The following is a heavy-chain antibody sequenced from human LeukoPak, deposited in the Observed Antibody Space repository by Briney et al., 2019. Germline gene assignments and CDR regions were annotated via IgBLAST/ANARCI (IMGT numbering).Heavy chain of an antibody. CDR3: AKDIQAGYYGSSFALDI. CDR2: ISWDADNT. J-gene: IGHJ3*02. Sequence: GGSLRLSCAASGFTFEDFAMHWVRQAPGKGLEWVSLISWDADNTYYADSVKGRFSISRDNSVNSLYLQMNSLRTEDTALYYCAKDIQAGYYGSSFALDIWGQGTMVTVSS. D-gene: IGHD3-10*01. CDR1: GFTFEDFA. V-gene: IGHV3-43D*03.